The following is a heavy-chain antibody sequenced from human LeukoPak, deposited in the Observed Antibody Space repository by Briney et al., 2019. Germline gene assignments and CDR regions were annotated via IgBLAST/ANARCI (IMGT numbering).Heavy chain of an antibody. CDR2: IYSGGST. Sequence: GGSLRLSCAASGFIFTSYAMHWVRQAPGKGLEWVSVIYSGGSTYYADSVKGRFTISRDNSKNTLYLQMNSLRAEDTAVYYCAKEEGGYDFWSGYYPTFDYWGQGTLVTVSS. V-gene: IGHV3-23*03. D-gene: IGHD3-3*01. CDR3: AKEEGGYDFWSGYYPTFDY. CDR1: GFIFTSYA. J-gene: IGHJ4*02.